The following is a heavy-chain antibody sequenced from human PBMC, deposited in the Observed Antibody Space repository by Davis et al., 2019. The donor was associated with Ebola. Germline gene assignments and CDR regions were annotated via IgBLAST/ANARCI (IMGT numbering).Heavy chain of an antibody. Sequence: AASVKVSCKASGYTFTSYALTWVRQAPGQGLEYMGWINTITGNPTYAQGFTGRFVFSLDTSVSTAYLQITSLMPDDTAVYYCARGDWFDPWGQGTLVTVSS. CDR3: ARGDWFDP. CDR2: INTITGNP. J-gene: IGHJ5*02. CDR1: GYTFTSYA. V-gene: IGHV7-4-1*02.